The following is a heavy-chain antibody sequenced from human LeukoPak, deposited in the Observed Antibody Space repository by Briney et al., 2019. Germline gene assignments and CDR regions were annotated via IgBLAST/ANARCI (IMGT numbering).Heavy chain of an antibody. J-gene: IGHJ6*03. CDR2: IQFDGNNK. Sequence: GGSLRLSCAASGFTFIIYGMYWVRQAPGKGMEWVAYIQFDGNNKKYADSVKGRFTISRDNSKNTLYLEVNSLGGEDTAVYFCAKQEGMKDYMDVWGKGTTVTVSS. CDR3: AKQEGMKDYMDV. V-gene: IGHV3-30*02. CDR1: GFTFIIYG.